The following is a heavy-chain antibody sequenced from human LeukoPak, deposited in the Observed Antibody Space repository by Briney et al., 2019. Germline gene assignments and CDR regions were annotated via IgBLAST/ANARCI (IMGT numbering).Heavy chain of an antibody. V-gene: IGHV3-66*03. J-gene: IGHJ4*02. CDR2: IYSDNT. CDR3: ARLAGGSYSDY. Sequence: GGSLRLSCTVSGFTVSSNSMSWVRQAPGKGLEWVSFIYSDNTHYSDSVKGRFTISRDNSKNTLYLQMNSLRAEDMAVYYCARLAGGSYSDYWGQGTLVTVSS. D-gene: IGHD1-26*01. CDR1: GFTVSSNS.